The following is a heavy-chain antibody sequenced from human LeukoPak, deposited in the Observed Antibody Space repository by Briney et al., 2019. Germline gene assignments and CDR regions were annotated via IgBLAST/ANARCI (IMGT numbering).Heavy chain of an antibody. CDR1: GGSISSYY. CDR3: ARGGSGISNAFEI. V-gene: IGHV4-59*01. J-gene: IGHJ3*02. D-gene: IGHD3-10*01. Sequence: SETLSLTCSVSGGSISSYYWSWIRQPPGKGLEWIGYLYYSGSTNSNPSLKSRVTMSVDTSKNQFSLKLRSVTAADTAVYYCARGGSGISNAFEIWGQGTMVTVSS. CDR2: LYYSGST.